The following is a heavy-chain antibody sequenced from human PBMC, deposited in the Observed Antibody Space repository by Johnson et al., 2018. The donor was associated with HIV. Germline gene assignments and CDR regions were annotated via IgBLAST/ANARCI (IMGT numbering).Heavy chain of an antibody. CDR3: ARALRVVVVAATFDAFDI. CDR1: GFTFDDYG. J-gene: IGHJ3*02. CDR2: INWNGGST. Sequence: VQLVESGGGVVRPGGYLRLSCAASGFTFDDYGMSWVRQAPGKGLEWVSGINWNGGSTGYADSVKGRFTISRDNAKNSLYLQMNSLRAEDTALYYCARALRVVVVAATFDAFDIWGQGTMVTVSS. V-gene: IGHV3-20*04. D-gene: IGHD2-15*01.